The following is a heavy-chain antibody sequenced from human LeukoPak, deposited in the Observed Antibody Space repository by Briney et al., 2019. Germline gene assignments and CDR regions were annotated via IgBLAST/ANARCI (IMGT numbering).Heavy chain of an antibody. V-gene: IGHV1-8*01. Sequence: ASVKVSCKASGYTFTSYDINWVRQATGQGLEWMGWMNPNSGNTGYAQKFQGRVTMTRNTSISTAYIELSSLRSEDTAVYYCARGVGYSSSWLYYFDYWGQGTLVTVSS. CDR3: ARGVGYSSSWLYYFDY. J-gene: IGHJ4*02. CDR2: MNPNSGNT. D-gene: IGHD6-13*01. CDR1: GYTFTSYD.